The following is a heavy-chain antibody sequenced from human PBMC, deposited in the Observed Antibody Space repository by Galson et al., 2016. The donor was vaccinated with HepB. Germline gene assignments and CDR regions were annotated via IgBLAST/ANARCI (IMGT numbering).Heavy chain of an antibody. D-gene: IGHD2-21*02. V-gene: IGHV3-33*01. J-gene: IGHJ5*02. CDR3: ARDPRPYCGGDFCGWVDP. Sequence: SLRLSCAAAGFNFRIFGMHWVSQAPGKGLEWVAVIWFDESNKYYADSVKGGFTISRDNSKNTLYLEMNSLRAEDTAVYYCARDPRPYCGGDFCGWVDPWGQGTLVTVSS. CDR2: IWFDESNK. CDR1: GFNFRIFG.